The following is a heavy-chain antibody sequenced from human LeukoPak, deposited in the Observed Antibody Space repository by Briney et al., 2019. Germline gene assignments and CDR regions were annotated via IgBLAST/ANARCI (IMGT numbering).Heavy chain of an antibody. Sequence: SVKVSCKASGGTFSSYAISWVRQAPGQGLEWMGRIIPILGIANYAQKFQGRVTITADKSTSTAYMELSSLRSEDTAVYYCARNSRLGDSSGPGMDVWGQGTTVTVSS. CDR2: IIPILGIA. CDR1: GGTFSSYA. CDR3: ARNSRLGDSSGPGMDV. D-gene: IGHD3-22*01. J-gene: IGHJ6*02. V-gene: IGHV1-69*04.